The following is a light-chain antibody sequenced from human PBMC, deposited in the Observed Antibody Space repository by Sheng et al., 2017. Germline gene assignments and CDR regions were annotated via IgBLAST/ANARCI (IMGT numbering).Light chain of an antibody. CDR1: QRISSQ. CDR3: QQSYSTPLA. CDR2: PAS. Sequence: DIHMTQSPSSLSASVGDRVTISCRASQRISSQLSWYQXKPGKPPKLLIYPASNLQSGVPSRFSGSGSGTEFTLTISRLQPEDVATYFCQQSYSTPLAFGGGTKVEIK. J-gene: IGKJ4*01. V-gene: IGKV1-39*01.